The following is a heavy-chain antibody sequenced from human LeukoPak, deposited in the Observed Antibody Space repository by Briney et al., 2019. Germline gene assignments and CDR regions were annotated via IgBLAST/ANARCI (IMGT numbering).Heavy chain of an antibody. V-gene: IGHV3-23*01. CDR3: ARQIPGSGQRFHP. Sequence: PGGSLRLSCAASGFTFSGYAMSWVRQAPGKGLEWVSAINGSSGGTYYAEAVKGRFSISRDNSKNTLSLQMSSLRAEDTAVYYCARQIPGSGQRFHPWGQGPLVGVSS. CDR1: GFTFSGYA. CDR2: INGSSGGT. J-gene: IGHJ5*02. D-gene: IGHD3-10*01.